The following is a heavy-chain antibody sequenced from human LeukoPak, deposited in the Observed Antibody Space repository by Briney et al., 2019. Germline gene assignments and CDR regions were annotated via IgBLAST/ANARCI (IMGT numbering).Heavy chain of an antibody. CDR1: GYSFMSYW. J-gene: IGHJ3*02. V-gene: IGHV5-51*01. D-gene: IGHD1-7*01. CDR3: ASKGEDWNYDNDAFDI. Sequence: NAGESLKISCKGSGYSFMSYWIGWVRQMPGKGLEWVGIIYPGDSDTRYSPSFQGQVTISADKSISTAYLQWSSLKASDTAMYYCASKGEDWNYDNDAFDIWGQGTMVTVSS. CDR2: IYPGDSDT.